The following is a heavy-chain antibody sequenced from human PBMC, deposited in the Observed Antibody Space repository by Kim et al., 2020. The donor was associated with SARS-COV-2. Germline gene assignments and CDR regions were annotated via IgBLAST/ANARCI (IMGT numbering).Heavy chain of an antibody. CDR2: VYYSGNT. J-gene: IGHJ6*01. CDR1: GASISSGDYY. Sequence: SETLSLTCTVSGASISSGDYYWSWLRPHPGQDLVWFMYVYYSGNTNSNLTLRSRVTISVDTTKNQLSLNLLTAAAAAASEYYSASAYVGACYGSGGYYG. V-gene: IGHV4-31*03. CDR3: ASAYVGACYGSGGYYG. D-gene: IGHD3-10*01.